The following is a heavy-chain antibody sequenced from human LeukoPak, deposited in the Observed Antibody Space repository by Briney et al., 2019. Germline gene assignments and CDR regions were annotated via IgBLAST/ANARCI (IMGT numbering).Heavy chain of an antibody. J-gene: IGHJ4*02. Sequence: GASLQISCKGSGSTFTNYWIGWLRPLPGKGLEWMGFIYPGDSDTRYSPSFQGQVTISADKSISTAYLQWSSLKASDTAMYYCARRAGTGYFDYWGQGTLVTVSS. CDR2: IYPGDSDT. CDR3: ARRAGTGYFDY. V-gene: IGHV5-51*01. D-gene: IGHD6-19*01. CDR1: GSTFTNYW.